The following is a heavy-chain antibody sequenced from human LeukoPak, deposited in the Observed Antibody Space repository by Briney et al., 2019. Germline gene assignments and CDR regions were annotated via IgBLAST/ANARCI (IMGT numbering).Heavy chain of an antibody. J-gene: IGHJ4*02. V-gene: IGHV3-7*01. Sequence: PGGSLRLSCATSGFTFSNYWMSWVRQAPGKGLEWVANIKGDGSEKNYVDSVKGRFTISRDNSRNSLYVQMNSLRVEDTAVYYCARDWASIGGTGRALDYWDQGILVTVSS. D-gene: IGHD3/OR15-3a*01. CDR3: ARDWASIGGTGRALDY. CDR2: IKGDGSEK. CDR1: GFTFSNYW.